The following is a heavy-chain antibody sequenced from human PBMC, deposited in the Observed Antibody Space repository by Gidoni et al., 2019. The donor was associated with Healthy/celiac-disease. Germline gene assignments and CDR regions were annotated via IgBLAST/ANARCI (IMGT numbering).Heavy chain of an antibody. Sequence: QVQLPQLGAGLLKPSETLSLTCAVYGGSFSGYYWSWIRQPPGKGREWSGEINHSGSTNYNPSLKSQVTISVDTYKNQFTLKLSSVTAAATAVYYCARGDYDSSGYYFPADYWGQGTLVTVSS. CDR2: INHSGST. CDR1: GGSFSGYY. J-gene: IGHJ4*02. D-gene: IGHD3-22*01. V-gene: IGHV4-34*01. CDR3: ARGDYDSSGYYFPADY.